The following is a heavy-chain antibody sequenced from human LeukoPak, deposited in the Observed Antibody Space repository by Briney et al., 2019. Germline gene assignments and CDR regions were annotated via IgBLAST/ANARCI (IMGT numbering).Heavy chain of an antibody. CDR2: INPSGGST. CDR1: GYTFTSYY. V-gene: IGHV1-46*01. Sequence: GASVKVSCKASGYTFTSYYMHWVRQAPGQGLEWMGIINPSGGSTSYAQKFQGRVTMTRDTSTSTVHMEQSSLRSEDTAVYYCAFIAVAGTKADYYYGMDVWGQGTTVTVSS. D-gene: IGHD6-19*01. J-gene: IGHJ6*02. CDR3: AFIAVAGTKADYYYGMDV.